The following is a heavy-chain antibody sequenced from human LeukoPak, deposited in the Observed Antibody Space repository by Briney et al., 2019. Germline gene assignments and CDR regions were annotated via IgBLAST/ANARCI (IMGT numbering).Heavy chain of an antibody. CDR1: GGTFSSYA. CDR2: MNPNSGNT. J-gene: IGHJ3*02. D-gene: IGHD4-11*01. Sequence: ASVKVSCKASGGTFSSYAINWVRQATGQGLEWMGWMNPNSGNTGYAQKFQGRVTITRNTSISTAYMELSSLRSEDTAVYYCARGDYSNAFDIWGQGTMVTVSS. V-gene: IGHV1-8*03. CDR3: ARGDYSNAFDI.